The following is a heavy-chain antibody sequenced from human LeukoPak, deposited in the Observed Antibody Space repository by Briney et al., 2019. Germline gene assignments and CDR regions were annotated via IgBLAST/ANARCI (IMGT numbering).Heavy chain of an antibody. CDR3: ASDASRYSRRRSAPHYSYGLDV. J-gene: IGHJ6*02. CDR1: GGSISSAGYY. D-gene: IGHD6-13*01. Sequence: PSETLSLTCAVSGGSISSAGYYWGCIRQPPGKGLEWIGTIDYTGSTYYNPSLKSRVTISKDTAKNQFSLKLSSVTAADTAVYYPASDASRYSRRRSAPHYSYGLDVWGPGAPDAVSS. V-gene: IGHV4-39*07. CDR2: IDYTGST.